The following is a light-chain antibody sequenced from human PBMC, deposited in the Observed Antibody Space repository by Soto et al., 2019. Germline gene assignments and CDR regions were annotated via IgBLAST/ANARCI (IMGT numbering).Light chain of an antibody. CDR1: QGVGNY. CDR2: AAS. V-gene: IGKV1-9*01. CDR3: QQLNSYPIT. Sequence: DIQLTQSPSFLSASVGDRVIITCRASQGVGNYLAWYQQKPGNAPKLLIYAASTLQSGVPSRFSASGSGTEFTLTISSLQPEDFATYFCQQLNSYPITFGQGTRLEIK. J-gene: IGKJ5*01.